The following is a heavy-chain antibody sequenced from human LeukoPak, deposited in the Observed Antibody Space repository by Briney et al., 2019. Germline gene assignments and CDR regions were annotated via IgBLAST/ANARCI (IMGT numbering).Heavy chain of an antibody. V-gene: IGHV1-8*01. Sequence: ASVKVSCKASGYTFTSYDVNWERQATGQGLEWMGWMNPDSGYTVYAQKFQGRVTMTRNTSISTAYMELSSLRSEDTAVYYCAREQLPEAFDIWGQGTMVTVSS. CDR1: GYTFTSYD. J-gene: IGHJ3*02. CDR2: MNPDSGYT. CDR3: AREQLPEAFDI. D-gene: IGHD4-23*01.